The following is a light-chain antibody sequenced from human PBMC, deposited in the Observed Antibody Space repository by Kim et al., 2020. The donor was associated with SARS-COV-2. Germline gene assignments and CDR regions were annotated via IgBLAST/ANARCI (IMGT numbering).Light chain of an antibody. CDR3: QQYGSSPWT. CDR1: QSVSSSY. J-gene: IGKJ1*01. Sequence: GERATLARRASQSVSSSYLAWYQQKPGQAPRLLIYGASSRATGIPDRFSGSGSGTDFTLTISRLEPEDFAVYYCQQYGSSPWTFGQGTKVEIK. CDR2: GAS. V-gene: IGKV3-20*01.